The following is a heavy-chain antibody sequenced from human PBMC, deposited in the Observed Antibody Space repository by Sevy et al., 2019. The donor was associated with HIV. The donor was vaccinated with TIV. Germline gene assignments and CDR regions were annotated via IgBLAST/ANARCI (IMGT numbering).Heavy chain of an antibody. CDR2: IRSKANSYAT. J-gene: IGHJ4*02. V-gene: IGHV3-73*01. D-gene: IGHD4-17*01. CDR3: TRHWEMADYGDYKIYFDY. CDR1: GFTFSGSA. Sequence: GGSLRLSCAASGFTFSGSAMHWVHQASGKGLEWVGRIRSKANSYATAYAASVKGRFTISRDDSKNTAYLQMNSLKTEDTAVYYCTRHWEMADYGDYKIYFDYWGQGTLVTVSS.